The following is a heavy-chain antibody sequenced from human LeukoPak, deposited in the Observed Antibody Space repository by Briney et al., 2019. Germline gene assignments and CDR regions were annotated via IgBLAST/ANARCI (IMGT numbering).Heavy chain of an antibody. CDR1: GFTFSSYG. CDR3: ASETNCSGGSCYQT. V-gene: IGHV3-33*01. CDR2: IWYDGSNK. D-gene: IGHD2-15*01. Sequence: GGSLRLSCAASGFTFSSYGMHWVRQAPGKGLEWAAVIWYDGSNKYYADSVKGRFTISRDNSKNTLYLQMNSLRAEDTAVYYCASETNCSGGSCYQTWGQGTLVTVSS. J-gene: IGHJ5*02.